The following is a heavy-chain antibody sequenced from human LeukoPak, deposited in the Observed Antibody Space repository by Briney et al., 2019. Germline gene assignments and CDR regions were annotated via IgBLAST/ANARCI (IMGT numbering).Heavy chain of an antibody. CDR3: VRQDCSGGSCYLDY. CDR2: ISNNGGYT. V-gene: IGHV3-23*01. CDR1: GFTFSSSA. Sequence: GGSLRLSCAASGFTFSSSAMSWVRQAPGKGLEWVSAISNNGGYTYYADSVQGRFTISRDNSKSTLCLQMNSLRTEDTAVYYCVRQDCSGGSCYLDYWGQGTLVTVSS. D-gene: IGHD2-15*01. J-gene: IGHJ4*02.